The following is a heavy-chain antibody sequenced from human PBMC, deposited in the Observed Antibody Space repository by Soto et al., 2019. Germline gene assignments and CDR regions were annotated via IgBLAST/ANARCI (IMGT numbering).Heavy chain of an antibody. CDR1: GGSISSSNW. CDR2: IYHSGST. D-gene: IGHD3-22*01. CDR3: ARVVYDSSGYSYYYYYYGMDV. J-gene: IGHJ6*02. Sequence: SETLSLTCAVSGGSISSSNWWSWVRQPPGKGLEWIGEIYHSGSTNYNPSLKSRVTISVDKSKNQFSLKLSSVTAADTAVYYCARVVYDSSGYSYYYYYYGMDVWGQGTTVTVSS. V-gene: IGHV4-4*02.